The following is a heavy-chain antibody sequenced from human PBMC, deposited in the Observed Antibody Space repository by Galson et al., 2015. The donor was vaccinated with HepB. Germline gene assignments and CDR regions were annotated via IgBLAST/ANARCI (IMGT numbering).Heavy chain of an antibody. CDR1: GYAFTGYY. V-gene: IGHV1-2*02. Sequence: SVKVSCKASGYAFTGYYMHWVRQAPGQGLEWMGWINPNSGGTNYAQEFQGRVTMTRDTSISTAYMELSRLRSDDTAVYYCARDLSDIVVVPAAISFGGDFVYWGQGTLVTVSS. J-gene: IGHJ4*02. CDR3: ARDLSDIVVVPAAISFGGDFVY. D-gene: IGHD2-2*02. CDR2: INPNSGGT.